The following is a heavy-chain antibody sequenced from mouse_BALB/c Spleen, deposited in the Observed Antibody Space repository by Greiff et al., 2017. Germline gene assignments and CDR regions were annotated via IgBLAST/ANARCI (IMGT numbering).Heavy chain of an antibody. CDR3: VRQAYGNYDY. V-gene: IGHV10-1*02. D-gene: IGHD2-1*01. Sequence: EVKVVESGGGLVQPKGSLKLSCAASGFTFNTYAMNWVRQAPGKGLEWVARIRSKSNNYATYYADSVKDRFTISRDDSQSMLYLQMNNLKTEDTAMYYCVRQAYGNYDYWGQGTTLTVSS. CDR1: GFTFNTYA. CDR2: IRSKSNNYAT. J-gene: IGHJ2*01.